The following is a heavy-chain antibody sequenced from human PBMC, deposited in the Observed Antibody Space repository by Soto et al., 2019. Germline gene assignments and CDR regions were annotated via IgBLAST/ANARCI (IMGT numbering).Heavy chain of an antibody. CDR2: IYYSGST. CDR1: GGSISSGGYY. CDR3: ARDGPYDSSGLPSDYYYYGMDV. Sequence: QVQLQESGPGLVKPSQTLSLTCTVSGGSISSGGYYWSWIRQHPGKGLEWIGYIYYSGSTYYNPSLNSRFNISVDTSKNQFSLKLSSVTAADTAVYYCARDGPYDSSGLPSDYYYYGMDVWGQGTTVTVSS. V-gene: IGHV4-31*03. D-gene: IGHD3-22*01. J-gene: IGHJ6*02.